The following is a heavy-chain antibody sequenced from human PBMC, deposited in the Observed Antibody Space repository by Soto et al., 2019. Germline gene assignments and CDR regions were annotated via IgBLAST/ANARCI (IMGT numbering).Heavy chain of an antibody. CDR2: ISPSGDAT. J-gene: IGHJ4*02. Sequence: ASVKVSCKASGFTFNTYFMHWLRQAPGQGLEWMGVISPSGDATSYAKKFKGRLTVTKDTSTTTVFMELSSLTSEDTAVYFCARDWRYSSGLDYWGQGTLVTV. CDR3: ARDWRYSSGLDY. V-gene: IGHV1-46*02. D-gene: IGHD6-19*01. CDR1: GFTFNTYF.